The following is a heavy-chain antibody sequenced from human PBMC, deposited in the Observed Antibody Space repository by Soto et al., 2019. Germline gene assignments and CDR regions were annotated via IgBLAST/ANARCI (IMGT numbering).Heavy chain of an antibody. CDR1: GFTFSSYN. D-gene: IGHD6-6*01. V-gene: IGHV3-21*01. J-gene: IGHJ6*02. CDR2: ISSTSSYI. Sequence: GGSLRLSCAASGFTFSSYNMNWVRQAPGKGLEWVSSISSTSSYIFYADSVKGRFTNSRDNAKNSLYLQMNSLTAEGTAVYYCARPLNPYRSSSAYYYYGMDVWGQGTTVTVSS. CDR3: ARPLNPYRSSSAYYYYGMDV.